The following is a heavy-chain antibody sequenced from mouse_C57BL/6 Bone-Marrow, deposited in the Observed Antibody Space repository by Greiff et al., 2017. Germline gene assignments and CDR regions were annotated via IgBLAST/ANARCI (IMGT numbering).Heavy chain of an antibody. V-gene: IGHV1-19*01. D-gene: IGHD1-1*01. CDR2: INPYNGGT. Sequence: VQLKESGPLLVKPGASVKMSCKASGYTFTDYYMNWVKQSHGKSLEWIGVINPYNGGTSYNQKFKGKATLTVDKSSSTAYMELNSLTSEDSAVYYCAREDYYGSSFDYWGQGTTLTVSS. CDR3: AREDYYGSSFDY. CDR1: GYTFTDYY. J-gene: IGHJ2*01.